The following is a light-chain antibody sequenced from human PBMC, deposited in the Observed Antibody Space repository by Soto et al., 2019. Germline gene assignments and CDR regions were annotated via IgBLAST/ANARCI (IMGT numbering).Light chain of an antibody. J-gene: IGKJ2*01. V-gene: IGKV1-39*01. CDR1: QSISNY. CDR3: QQCYSTSYT. CDR2: AAS. Sequence: DIQMTQSPSSLSASVGDRVTITCRASQSISNYLNWYQQIPGKAPQLLIYAASSLQSGVPSRFSGSGSGTDFTLTISSLRPEDFATYYCQQCYSTSYTFGQGTKLEIK.